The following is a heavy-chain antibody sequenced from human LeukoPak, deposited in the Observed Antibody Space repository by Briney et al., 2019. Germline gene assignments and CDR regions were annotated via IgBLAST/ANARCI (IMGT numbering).Heavy chain of an antibody. CDR2: IGTASDT. D-gene: IGHD1-1*01. CDR1: GFPFSSFD. J-gene: IGHJ6*03. CDR3: ARGPPRGKYYYMDV. Sequence: GSLELSCAASGFPFSSFDMHWVRQPTGQGLEGGSTIGTASDTYYPGSVEGRFTLSRDNAKNSLYLQMNSLTAGDTAVYYCARGPPRGKYYYMDVWGKGTTVTVSS. V-gene: IGHV3-13*01.